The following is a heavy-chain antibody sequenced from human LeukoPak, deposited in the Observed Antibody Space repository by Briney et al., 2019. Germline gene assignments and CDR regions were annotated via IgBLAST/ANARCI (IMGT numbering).Heavy chain of an antibody. Sequence: PGGSLRFSCAVSGFTFSSYAMSWVRQAPGKGLEWVSSLSDSGGGTYYADSVKGRFTISRDNSKNTLYLQMNSLRAEGTAVYYCAKDLAYGGNSPFDYWGQGTLVTVSS. CDR3: AKDLAYGGNSPFDY. J-gene: IGHJ4*02. CDR1: GFTFSSYA. CDR2: LSDSGGGT. V-gene: IGHV3-23*01. D-gene: IGHD4-23*01.